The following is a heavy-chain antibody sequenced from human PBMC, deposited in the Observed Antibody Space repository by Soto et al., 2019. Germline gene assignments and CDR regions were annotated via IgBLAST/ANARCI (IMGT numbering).Heavy chain of an antibody. V-gene: IGHV4-59*01. D-gene: IGHD6-6*01. CDR2: IYYSGIT. Sequence: PSETLSLTCTVPGGSISSYYWSWIRKPPGKGLEWIGYIYYSGITNYNPSLKSRVTISVDTSKNQFSLKLSSVTAADTAVYYCARLIGDHVQSFDSWGRGTLVPGSS. CDR3: ARLIGDHVQSFDS. CDR1: GGSISSYY. J-gene: IGHJ5*01.